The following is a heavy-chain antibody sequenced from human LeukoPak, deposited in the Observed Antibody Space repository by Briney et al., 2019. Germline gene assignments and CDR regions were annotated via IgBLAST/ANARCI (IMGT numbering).Heavy chain of an antibody. CDR1: GGTFSSYA. D-gene: IGHD3-9*01. J-gene: IGHJ5*02. Sequence: SVKVSCKASGGTFSSYAISWVRQAPGQGLEWMGGIIPIFGTANYAQKFQGRVTITADKSTSTAYMELSSLRSEDTAVYYCARGDILTGFQFNPWGQGTLVTVSS. V-gene: IGHV1-69*06. CDR3: ARGDILTGFQFNP. CDR2: IIPIFGTA.